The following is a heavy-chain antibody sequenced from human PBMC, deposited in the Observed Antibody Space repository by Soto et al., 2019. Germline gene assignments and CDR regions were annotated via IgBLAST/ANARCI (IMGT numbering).Heavy chain of an antibody. J-gene: IGHJ3*02. D-gene: IGHD5-12*01. Sequence: VQLVESGGGLVQPGGSLRLSCAASGFTFSSYWMHWVRQAPGKGLVWVSRINSDGSSTSYADSVKGRFTISRDNAKNTLYLQMNSPRAEDTAAYYCAFVDHRDAFDIWGQGTMVTVSS. CDR3: AFVDHRDAFDI. CDR2: INSDGSST. CDR1: GFTFSSYW. V-gene: IGHV3-74*01.